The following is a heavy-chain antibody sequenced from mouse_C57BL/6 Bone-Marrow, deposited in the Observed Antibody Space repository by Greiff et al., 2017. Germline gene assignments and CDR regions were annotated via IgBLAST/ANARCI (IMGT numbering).Heavy chain of an antibody. CDR2: ISYDGSN. D-gene: IGHD1-1*01. V-gene: IGHV3-6*01. J-gene: IGHJ2*01. CDR3: ARDVLLRFDY. CDR1: GYSITSGYY. Sequence: EVQLQQSGPGLVKPSQSLSLTCSVTGYSITSGYYWNWIRQFPGNKLEWMGYISYDGSNNYNPSLKNPISITRDTSKNQFFLKLNSVTTEDTATYYCARDVLLRFDYWGQGTTLTVSS.